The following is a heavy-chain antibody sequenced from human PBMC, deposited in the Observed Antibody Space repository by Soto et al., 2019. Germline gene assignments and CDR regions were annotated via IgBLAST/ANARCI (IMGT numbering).Heavy chain of an antibody. CDR2: TYYRSKWYN. J-gene: IGHJ6*02. D-gene: IGHD1-26*01. CDR3: ARVSLVGATTRFYYYGMDV. CDR1: GDSVSSNSAA. V-gene: IGHV6-1*01. Sequence: PSQTLSLTCAISGDSVSSNSAAWNWIRQSPSRGLEWLGRTYYRSKWYNDYAVSVKSRITINPDTSKNQFSLQLNSVTPEDTAVYYCARVSLVGATTRFYYYGMDVWGQGTTVTVSS.